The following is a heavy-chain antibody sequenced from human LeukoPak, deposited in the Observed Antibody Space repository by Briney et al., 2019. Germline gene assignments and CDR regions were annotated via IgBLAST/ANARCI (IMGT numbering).Heavy chain of an antibody. CDR3: ARLGYSYRGEDY. Sequence: KPSETLSLTCTVSGGSISSGGYYWSWIRQPPGKGLEWIGYIYHSGSTYYNPSLKSRVTISVDRSKNQFSLKLSSVTAADTAVYYCARLGYSYRGEDYRGQGTLVTVSS. J-gene: IGHJ4*02. D-gene: IGHD5-18*01. CDR2: IYHSGST. CDR1: GGSISSGGYY. V-gene: IGHV4-30-2*01.